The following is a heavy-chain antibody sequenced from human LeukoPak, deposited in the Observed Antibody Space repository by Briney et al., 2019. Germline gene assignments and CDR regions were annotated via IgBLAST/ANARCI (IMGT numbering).Heavy chain of an antibody. V-gene: IGHV3-7*01. CDR2: IRQDGSDK. J-gene: IGHJ3*02. CDR3: ARDPGDVAAAHDAFDI. Sequence: PGGSLRLSCAASGFTFSTYAIHWVRQAPGKGLEWVANIRQDGSDKFYVDSVKGRFTISRDNAQNSLYLQMNSLRAEDTAVYYCARDPGDVAAAHDAFDIWGQGTMVTVSS. CDR1: GFTFSTYA. D-gene: IGHD2-15*01.